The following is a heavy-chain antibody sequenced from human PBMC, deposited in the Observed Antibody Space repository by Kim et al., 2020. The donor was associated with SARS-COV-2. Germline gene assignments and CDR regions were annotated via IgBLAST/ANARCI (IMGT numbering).Heavy chain of an antibody. D-gene: IGHD3-16*02. J-gene: IGHJ4*02. V-gene: IGHV1-18*01. CDR3: ARELSRIFDY. CDR2: NT. Sequence: NTNYAQKLQGRVTMPTDTSTSTAYMELRSLRSDDTAVYYCARELSRIFDYWGQGTLVTVSS.